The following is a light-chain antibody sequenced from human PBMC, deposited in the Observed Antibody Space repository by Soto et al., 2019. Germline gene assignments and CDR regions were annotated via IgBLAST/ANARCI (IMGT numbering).Light chain of an antibody. Sequence: QSALTQPASVSGSPGQSITISCTGTSSDVWSYNLVSWYQQHPGKAPKLMIYEGSKRPSGVSNRFSGSKSGNTASLTISGLQAEDDADYYCCSYAGSSTPYVFGTGTKLTVL. V-gene: IGLV2-23*01. J-gene: IGLJ1*01. CDR1: SSDVWSYNL. CDR3: CSYAGSSTPYV. CDR2: EGS.